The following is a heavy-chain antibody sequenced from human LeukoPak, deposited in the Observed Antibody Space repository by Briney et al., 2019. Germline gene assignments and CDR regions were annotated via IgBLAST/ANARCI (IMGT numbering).Heavy chain of an antibody. V-gene: IGHV4-30-2*01. CDR1: GRSISSGGYC. D-gene: IGHD3-10*01. CDR3: ARDSGMVRGEAYYYYGMDV. J-gene: IGHJ6*04. CDR2: IYHSGST. Sequence: SQTLSLTCAVYGRSISSGGYCWGWLRQPPGKGLEWIVYIYHSGSTYYNPSLKSPVTISVDRSKNLFPLKLSSDTAADTAVYYCARDSGMVRGEAYYYYGMDVWGKGTTVTVSS.